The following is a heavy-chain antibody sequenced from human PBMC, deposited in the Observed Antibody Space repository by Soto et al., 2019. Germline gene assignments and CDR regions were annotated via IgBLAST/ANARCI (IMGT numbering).Heavy chain of an antibody. CDR3: ARNMDYYYGPGSGNGHGF. CDR1: GYTFTAYY. CDR2: INPKFGDT. Sequence: QVQLLQSGAEVKEPGESVRVSCEASGYTFTAYYIHWVRQAPGQGLEWMGWINPKFGDTAYAQDFQGRVSMTRDMSISTVYMELSRLTADDTAIYYCARNMDYYYGPGSGNGHGFWGQGTTVTVFS. D-gene: IGHD3-10*01. V-gene: IGHV1-2*02. J-gene: IGHJ6*02.